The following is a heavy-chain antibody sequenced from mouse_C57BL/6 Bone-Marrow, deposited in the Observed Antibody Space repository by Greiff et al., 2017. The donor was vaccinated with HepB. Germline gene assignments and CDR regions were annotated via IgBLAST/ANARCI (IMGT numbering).Heavy chain of an antibody. V-gene: IGHV1-82*01. CDR1: GYAFSSSW. D-gene: IGHD1-1*01. J-gene: IGHJ2*01. CDR2: IYPGDGDT. Sequence: VQGVESGPELVKPGASVKISCKASGYAFSSSWMNWVKKRPGKGLEWIGRIYPGDGDTNYNGKFKGKATLTADKSSSTAYMQLSSLTSEDSAVYFCARPLFITTVVATDDWGQGTTLTVSS. CDR3: ARPLFITTVVATDD.